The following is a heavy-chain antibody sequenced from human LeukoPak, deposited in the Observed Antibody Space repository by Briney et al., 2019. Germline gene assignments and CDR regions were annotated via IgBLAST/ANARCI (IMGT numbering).Heavy chain of an antibody. D-gene: IGHD3-9*01. CDR3: AKAPRVLRYFDWFSFGDYYYGMDV. V-gene: IGHV3-23*01. Sequence: GGSLRLSCAASGFTFSSYAMSWVRQAPGKGLEWVSAISGSGGSTYYADSVKGRFTISRDNSKNTLYLQMNSLRAEDTAVYYCAKAPRVLRYFDWFSFGDYYYGMDVWGQGTTVTVSS. J-gene: IGHJ6*02. CDR2: ISGSGGST. CDR1: GFTFSSYA.